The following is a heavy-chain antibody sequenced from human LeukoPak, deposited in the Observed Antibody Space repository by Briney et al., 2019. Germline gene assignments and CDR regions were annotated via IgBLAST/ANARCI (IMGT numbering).Heavy chain of an antibody. CDR2: ISAYNGNT. J-gene: IGHJ4*02. CDR3: ARVSPMGRRGGIDY. CDR1: GYTFTSYG. V-gene: IGHV1-18*01. Sequence: GASVKVSCKASGYTFTSYGISWVRQAPGQGLEWMGWISAYNGNTNYAQKFQGRVTMTRDTSTSTVYMELSSLRSEDTAVYYCARVSPMGRRGGIDYWGQGTLVTVSS. D-gene: IGHD3-16*01.